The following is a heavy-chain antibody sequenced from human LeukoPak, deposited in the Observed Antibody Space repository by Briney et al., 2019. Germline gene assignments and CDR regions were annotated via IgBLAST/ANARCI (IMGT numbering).Heavy chain of an antibody. CDR3: ARHAVYAGSGWAFDY. V-gene: IGHV4-4*07. D-gene: IGHD6-19*01. J-gene: IGHJ4*02. CDR2: IYTSGST. Sequence: SETLSLTCTVSGGSISSYYWSWIRQPAGKGLEWIGRIYTSGSTNYNPSLKSRVTMSVDTSKNQFSLNLNSVTAADTAVYYCARHAVYAGSGWAFDYWGQGTLVTVSS. CDR1: GGSISSYY.